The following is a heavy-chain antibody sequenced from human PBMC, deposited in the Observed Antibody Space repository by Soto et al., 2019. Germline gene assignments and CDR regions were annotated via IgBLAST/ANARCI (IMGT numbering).Heavy chain of an antibody. CDR1: GGSFSGYY. J-gene: IGHJ3*02. D-gene: IGHD2-15*01. V-gene: IGHV4-34*01. CDR3: AGIVVVVAALDAFDI. CDR2: INHSGST. Sequence: LSLTCAVYGGSFSGYYWSWIRQPPGKGLEWIGEINHSGSTNYNPSLKSRVTISVDTSKNQFSLKLSSVTAADTAVYYCAGIVVVVAALDAFDIWGQGTMVTVSS.